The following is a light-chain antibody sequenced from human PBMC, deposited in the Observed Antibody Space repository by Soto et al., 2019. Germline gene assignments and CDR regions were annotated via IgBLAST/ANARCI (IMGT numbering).Light chain of an antibody. CDR1: QGISSY. J-gene: IGKJ2*01. V-gene: IGKV1-9*01. CDR3: QQLNSYPYT. CDR2: AAS. Sequence: IPLTQSPSSLSASVGDRVTITCRASQGISSYLAWYQQKPGKAPKLLIYAASTLQSGVPPRFSGSGSGTDFTLAISSLQPEDFATYYCQQLNSYPYTFGQGTKLEIK.